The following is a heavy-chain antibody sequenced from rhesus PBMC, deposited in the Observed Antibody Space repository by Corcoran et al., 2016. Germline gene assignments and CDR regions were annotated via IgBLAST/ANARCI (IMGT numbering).Heavy chain of an antibody. Sequence: QVQLVQSGAEVKKPGTSVKLSCRASGYTFTSSYINWVSQAPGQVLEWMGWINPSNGNKGDAQKFQGRVTMTRDTSTSTAYMVLNSRRSEDTGVYDCAREYCSGGVCYGAYFEVWGQCALVTVSA. D-gene: IGHD2-8*01. CDR3: AREYCSGGVCYGAYFEV. CDR1: GYTFTSSY. J-gene: IGHJ1*01. CDR2: INPSNGNK. V-gene: IGHV1S9*01.